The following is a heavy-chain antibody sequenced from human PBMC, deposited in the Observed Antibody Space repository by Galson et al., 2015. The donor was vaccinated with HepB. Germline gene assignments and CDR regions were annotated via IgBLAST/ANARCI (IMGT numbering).Heavy chain of an antibody. V-gene: IGHV3-30*18. D-gene: IGHD5-12*01. Sequence: LRLSCAASGFTFSSYGMHWVRQAPGKGLEWVAVISYDGSNKYYADSVKGRFTISRDNSKNTLYLQMNSLRAEDTAVYYCAKDLGPWIVATLDYWGQGTLVTVSS. J-gene: IGHJ4*02. CDR1: GFTFSSYG. CDR3: AKDLGPWIVATLDY. CDR2: ISYDGSNK.